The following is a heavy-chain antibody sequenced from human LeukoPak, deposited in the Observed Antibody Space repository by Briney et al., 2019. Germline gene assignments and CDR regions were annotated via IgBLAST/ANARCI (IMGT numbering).Heavy chain of an antibody. J-gene: IGHJ4*02. CDR3: ARDRVGASDFDY. CDR2: INPNSGGT. V-gene: IGHV1-2*02. CDR1: GYTFTGYY. D-gene: IGHD1-26*01. Sequence: ASVKVSCKASGYTFTGYYMHWVRQVPGQGLEWMGWINPNSGGTNYAQKFQGRVTMTRDTSISTAYMELSRLRSDDTAVYYCARDRVGASDFDYWGQGTLVTVSS.